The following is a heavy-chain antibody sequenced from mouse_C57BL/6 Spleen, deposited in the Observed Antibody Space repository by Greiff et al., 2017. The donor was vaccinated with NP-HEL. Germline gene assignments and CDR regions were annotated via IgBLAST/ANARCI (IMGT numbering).Heavy chain of an antibody. CDR1: GFTFSSYG. J-gene: IGHJ3*01. Sequence: EVQLVESGGDLVKPGGSLKLSCAASGFTFSSYGMSWVRQTPDKRLEWVATISSGGSYTYYPDSVKGRFTISRDNAKNTLYLQMSSLKSEDTAMYYCAREGDYDGPAWFAYWGQGTLVTVSA. V-gene: IGHV5-6*01. D-gene: IGHD2-4*01. CDR2: ISSGGSYT. CDR3: AREGDYDGPAWFAY.